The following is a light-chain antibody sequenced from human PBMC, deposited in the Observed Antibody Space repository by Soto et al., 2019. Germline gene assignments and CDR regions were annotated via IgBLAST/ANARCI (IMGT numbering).Light chain of an antibody. CDR2: EAS. CDR1: QSISGW. V-gene: IGKV1-5*01. J-gene: IGKJ1*01. CDR3: QQYESFSAT. Sequence: KHSPGTLSASVGDRVTITCRASQSISGWLAWYQQKPGTAPKLLIYEASNLESGVPSRFSGSGSGTQFTLTISGLQPDDFATYYCQQYESFSATFGPGTKVDI.